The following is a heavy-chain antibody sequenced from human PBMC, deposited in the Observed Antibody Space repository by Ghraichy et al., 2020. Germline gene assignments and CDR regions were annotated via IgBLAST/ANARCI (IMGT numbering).Heavy chain of an antibody. V-gene: IGHV4-59*01. J-gene: IGHJ5*02. CDR3: ARVELAAAGTGWFDP. D-gene: IGHD6-13*01. CDR1: GGSISSYY. Sequence: SETLSLTCTVSGGSISSYYWSWIRQPPVKGLEWIGYIYYSGSTNYNPSLKSRVTISVDTSKNQFSLKLSSVTAADTAVYYCARVELAAAGTGWFDPWGQGTLVTVSS. CDR2: IYYSGST.